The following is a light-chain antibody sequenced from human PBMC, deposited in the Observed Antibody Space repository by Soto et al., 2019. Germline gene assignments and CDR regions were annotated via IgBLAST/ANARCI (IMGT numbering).Light chain of an antibody. V-gene: IGLV2-23*03. Sequence: QSALTQPASVSGSPGQSITISCTGTSSDVGSYNLVSWYQQHPGKAPKLMIYEGSKRPSGVSNRFSGSKSGNTASLTISGLQAEDEAAYYCCSYAGSSTFVVFGGGTQLTVL. J-gene: IGLJ2*01. CDR2: EGS. CDR3: CSYAGSSTFVV. CDR1: SSDVGSYNL.